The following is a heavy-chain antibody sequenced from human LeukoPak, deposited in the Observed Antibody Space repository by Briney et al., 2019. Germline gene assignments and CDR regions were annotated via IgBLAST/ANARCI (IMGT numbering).Heavy chain of an antibody. CDR3: ASQLDDYYDSTGYYTGFIDY. CDR2: IYYSGNP. D-gene: IGHD3-22*01. Sequence: SETLSLTCTVSGDSISINSYYWGWIRQPPGKGLEWVGSIYYSGNPFYNPSLKSRVTISVDPSKNQFSLSLDSVTAADTAVYYCASQLDDYYDSTGYYTGFIDYWGPGTLVTVSS. CDR1: GDSISINSYY. V-gene: IGHV4-39*01. J-gene: IGHJ4*02.